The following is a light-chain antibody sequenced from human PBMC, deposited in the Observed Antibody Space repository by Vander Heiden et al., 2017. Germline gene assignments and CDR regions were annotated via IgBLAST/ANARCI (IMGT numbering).Light chain of an antibody. CDR3: LQDYNYPFT. J-gene: IGKJ3*01. Sequence: QMTQSPSSLSASVGDRATITCRASLDISSDSGWYQQRPGKAPKLLIYDATRLQSGVPSRFSGRGSGTDFTLTISSLHSEDFATYYWLQDYNYPFTFGPGTKVEIK. CDR2: DAT. CDR1: LDISSD. V-gene: IGKV1-6*02.